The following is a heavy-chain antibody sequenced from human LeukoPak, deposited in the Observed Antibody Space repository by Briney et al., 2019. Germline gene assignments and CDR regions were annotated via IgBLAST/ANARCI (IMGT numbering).Heavy chain of an antibody. Sequence: ASLKVSCKASGYTFTGYYMHWVRQAPGQGLEWMGWINPNSGGTNYAQKFQGRVIMTRDTSISTVYMELSRLRSEDTAVYYCARDGWNDRMRVGWFDPWGQGTLVTVST. CDR2: INPNSGGT. CDR3: ARDGWNDRMRVGWFDP. V-gene: IGHV1-2*02. J-gene: IGHJ5*02. CDR1: GYTFTGYY. D-gene: IGHD1-1*01.